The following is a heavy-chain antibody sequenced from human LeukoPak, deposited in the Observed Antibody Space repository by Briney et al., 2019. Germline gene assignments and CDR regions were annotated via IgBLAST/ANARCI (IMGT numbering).Heavy chain of an antibody. Sequence: GGSLRLFCAASGFTFNRSWMNWVRQAPGKGLEWVANMDPSGSQKRYVDSVKGRFIISKDNPGASLYLDMYSLRAEDTAIYYCAIWTSGNYWGQGTLVTVSS. J-gene: IGHJ4*02. CDR3: AIWTSGNY. V-gene: IGHV3-7*01. D-gene: IGHD1-1*01. CDR1: GFTFNRSW. CDR2: MDPSGSQK.